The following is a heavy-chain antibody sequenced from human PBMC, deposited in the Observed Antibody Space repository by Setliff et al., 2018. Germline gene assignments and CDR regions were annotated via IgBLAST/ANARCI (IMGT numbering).Heavy chain of an antibody. CDR2: INPNSGGA. CDR1: GYRFSTYG. D-gene: IGHD1-20*01. Sequence: ASVKVSCKASGYRFSTYGLTWVRQAPGQGLEWMGWINPNSGGANYAQKFQGRVTMTRDTSISTGYMELSRLRSDDTAVYYCARDGAYKVRFDYWGQGTLVTVSS. J-gene: IGHJ4*02. CDR3: ARDGAYKVRFDY. V-gene: IGHV1-2*02.